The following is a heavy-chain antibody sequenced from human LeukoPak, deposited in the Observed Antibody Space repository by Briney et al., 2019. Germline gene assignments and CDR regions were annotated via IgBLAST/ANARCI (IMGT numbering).Heavy chain of an antibody. Sequence: SETLSLTCAVYGGSFSGYYWSWIRQPPGKGLEWIGEINHSGSTNYNPSLKSRVTISVDTSKNQFSLKLSSVTAADTAVYYCARDSTSSLEGLDYWGQGTLVTVSS. J-gene: IGHJ4*02. CDR3: ARDSTSSLEGLDY. CDR1: GGSFSGYY. CDR2: INHSGST. D-gene: IGHD3-3*01. V-gene: IGHV4-34*01.